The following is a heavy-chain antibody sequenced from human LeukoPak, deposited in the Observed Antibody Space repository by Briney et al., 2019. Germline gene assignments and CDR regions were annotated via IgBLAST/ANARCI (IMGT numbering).Heavy chain of an antibody. CDR1: GFTFSSYW. CDR2: INSDGSST. Sequence: PGGSLRLSCAASGFTFSSYWMHWVRPAPGEGLVWVSHINSDGSSTNYADSVKGRFTISRDNAKNTLYLQMNSLRAEDTAGYYCARVNYDILTGYGTAGMDVWGKGTTVTVSS. CDR3: ARVNYDILTGYGTAGMDV. D-gene: IGHD3-9*01. J-gene: IGHJ6*04. V-gene: IGHV3-74*01.